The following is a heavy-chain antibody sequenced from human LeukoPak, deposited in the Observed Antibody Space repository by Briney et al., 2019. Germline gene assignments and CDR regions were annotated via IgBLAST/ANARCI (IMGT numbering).Heavy chain of an antibody. D-gene: IGHD2-15*01. CDR1: GLTFSEYY. V-gene: IGHV3-11*01. CDR2: ISSSGTTI. J-gene: IGHJ3*02. Sequence: PGGSLRLSCAASGLTFSEYYMSWIRQAPGKGVEWGSYISSSGTTIYYADTVKGRFTISRDNAKNSLYLQMNSLRAEDTAVYYCARSSGGSLDAFDIWGQGTMVTVSS. CDR3: ARSSGGSLDAFDI.